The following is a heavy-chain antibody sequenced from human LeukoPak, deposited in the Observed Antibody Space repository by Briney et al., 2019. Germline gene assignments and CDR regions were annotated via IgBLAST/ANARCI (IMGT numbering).Heavy chain of an antibody. V-gene: IGHV4-38-2*01. Sequence: SETLSLTCAVSGYSISRSYYWGWIRQPPGQGLEWIGAISHSGTTFYNSSLQTRVTISLDTSRNRFSLNLSSATAADTAIYYCATFFGVIDDPLDYWGHGTLVTVSA. CDR2: ISHSGTT. D-gene: IGHD3-3*01. CDR3: ATFFGVIDDPLDY. J-gene: IGHJ4*01. CDR1: GYSISRSYY.